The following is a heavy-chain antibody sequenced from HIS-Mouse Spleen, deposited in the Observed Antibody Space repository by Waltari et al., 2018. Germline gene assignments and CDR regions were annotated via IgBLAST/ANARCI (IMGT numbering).Heavy chain of an antibody. CDR1: GGSFSGYY. D-gene: IGHD7-27*01. CDR2: INHSGST. Sequence: QVQLQQWGAGLLKPSETLSLTCAVYGGSFSGYYWSWIRQPPGKGLEWIGEINHSGSTNYNPSLKSRVTISVDTSKNQFARKRSSVTAADTAVYYCARGPLGVKDYWGQGTLVTVSS. CDR3: ARGPLGVKDY. J-gene: IGHJ4*02. V-gene: IGHV4-34*01.